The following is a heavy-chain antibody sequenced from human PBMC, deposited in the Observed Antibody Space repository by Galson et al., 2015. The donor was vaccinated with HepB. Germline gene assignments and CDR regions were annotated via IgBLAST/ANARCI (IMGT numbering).Heavy chain of an antibody. V-gene: IGHV4-30-4*01. CDR2: IYYSGST. J-gene: IGHJ4*02. D-gene: IGHD3-3*01. CDR1: GGSISRVDYY. CDR3: ARVSGYYGTANDS. Sequence: TLSLTCTVSGGSISRVDYYWSWIRQPPGKGLEWIGYIYYSGSTYYNPSLKRRVTTSVDTSKNQFSLKLSSVTAADTAVYYCARVSGYYGTANDSWGQGTLVTVSS.